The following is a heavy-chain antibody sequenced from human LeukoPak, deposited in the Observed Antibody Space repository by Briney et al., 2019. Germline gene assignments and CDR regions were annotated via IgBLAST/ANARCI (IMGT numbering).Heavy chain of an antibody. CDR1: GGTSNSHA. D-gene: IGHD3-22*01. CDR3: ATTNDGGGYQWGDFFDF. Sequence: ASVKVSCKASGGTSNSHAISWVRQAPGQGLEWMGRIIPNLGTTTRAQNFQDRVTLTADKSTNTAYMELTSLTSDDTAVYYCATTNDGGGYQWGDFFDFWGQGTLVNVSS. CDR2: IIPNLGTT. V-gene: IGHV1-69*04. J-gene: IGHJ4*02.